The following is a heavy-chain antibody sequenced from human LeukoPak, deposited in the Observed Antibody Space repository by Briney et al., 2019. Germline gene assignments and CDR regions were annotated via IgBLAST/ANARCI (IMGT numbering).Heavy chain of an antibody. CDR2: IIPILGIA. J-gene: IGHJ4*02. V-gene: IGHV1-69*04. CDR3: ARDLVPAAIPAGQEFDY. D-gene: IGHD2-2*02. CDR1: GGTFSSYA. Sequence: SVKVSCKASGGTFSSYAISWVRQAPGQGLEWMGRIIPILGIANYAQKFQGRVTITADKSTSTAYMELSSLRSEDTAVYYCARDLVPAAIPAGQEFDYWGQGTLVTVSS.